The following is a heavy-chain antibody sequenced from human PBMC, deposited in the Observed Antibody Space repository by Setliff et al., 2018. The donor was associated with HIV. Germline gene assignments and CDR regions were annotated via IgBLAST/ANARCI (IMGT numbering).Heavy chain of an antibody. CDR2: IKQDGSKK. Sequence: GGSLRLSCVTSGFNFDDYGMSWVRQAPGKGLEWVANIKQDGSKKYYGDSVQGRFTVSRDNAENSVYLQMNSLRAEDTAVYYCARDGGEYWGQGTLVTVSS. CDR3: ARDGGEY. V-gene: IGHV3-7*01. J-gene: IGHJ4*02. CDR1: GFNFDDYG. D-gene: IGHD3-16*01.